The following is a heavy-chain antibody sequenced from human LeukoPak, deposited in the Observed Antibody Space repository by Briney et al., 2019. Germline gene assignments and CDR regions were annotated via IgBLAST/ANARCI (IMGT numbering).Heavy chain of an antibody. J-gene: IGHJ4*02. CDR2: ISSSGDDI. CDR3: VRVLTMADFGY. D-gene: IGHD5-24*01. Sequence: PGGSLRLSCAASGFTFNAYPMNWVRQAPGKGLEWVSSISSSGDDIYHADSVKGRFTISRDNAKNSLYLQMSSLRAEDTAVYYCVRVLTMADFGYWGQGTLVTVSS. V-gene: IGHV3-21*01. CDR1: GFTFNAYP.